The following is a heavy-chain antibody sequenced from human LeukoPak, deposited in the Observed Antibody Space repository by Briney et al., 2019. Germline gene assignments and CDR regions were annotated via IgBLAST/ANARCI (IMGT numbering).Heavy chain of an antibody. CDR2: IIPIFGTA. Sequence: PGGPLRLSCAASGFTFSNYAINWVRQAPGQGLEWMGGIIPIFGTAHYAQKFQGRVTITAAESTSTAYMELSSLRSEDTAVYYCARGWLSETTVVTPYNYWGQGTLVTVSS. J-gene: IGHJ4*02. D-gene: IGHD4-23*01. CDR3: ARGWLSETTVVTPYNY. V-gene: IGHV1-69*01. CDR1: GFTFSNYA.